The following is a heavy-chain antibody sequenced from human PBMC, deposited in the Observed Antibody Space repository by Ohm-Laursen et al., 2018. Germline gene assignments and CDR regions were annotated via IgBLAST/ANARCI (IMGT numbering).Heavy chain of an antibody. D-gene: IGHD5-18*01. V-gene: IGHV3-74*01. CDR2: INSDESST. CDR1: GFTFSSYW. CDR3: ARDPRWAMVTAFDI. J-gene: IGHJ3*02. Sequence: GSLRLSCTASGFTFSSYWMHWVRQAPGKGLVWVSRINSDESSTSYADSVKGRFTISRDNAKNTLYLQMNSLRAEDTAVYYCARDPRWAMVTAFDIWGQGTMVTVSS.